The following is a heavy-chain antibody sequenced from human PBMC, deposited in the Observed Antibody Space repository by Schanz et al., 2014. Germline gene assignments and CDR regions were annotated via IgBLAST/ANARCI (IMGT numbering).Heavy chain of an antibody. D-gene: IGHD2-2*01. CDR1: GFNFGDYY. Sequence: DVQLVESGGGLVQSGGSLRLSCAASGFNFGDYYMTWVRQAPGKGLESVAKINPDGSGKYYVVSVKGRFTISRDNAKNSLYLQMTGLRAEDTAVYYCAARETLSTTACYPSWGQGTLVAVS. V-gene: IGHV3-7*03. J-gene: IGHJ4*02. CDR3: AARETLSTTACYPS. CDR2: INPDGSGK.